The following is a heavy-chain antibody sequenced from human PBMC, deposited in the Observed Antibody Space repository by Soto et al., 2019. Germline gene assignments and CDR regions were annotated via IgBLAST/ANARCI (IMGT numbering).Heavy chain of an antibody. Sequence: QLQLQESGPGLVKPSETLSLTCTVSGGSIDSPDYYWGWIRLPPGKGLQWVATISYSGRPYYNPSLNSRVTISVDTSRNHFSVQMSSVTDTYTAVYYCATLAEEKHLDYCGRGTLVTVSS. J-gene: IGHJ4*02. CDR2: ISYSGRP. V-gene: IGHV4-39*02. CDR1: GGSIDSPDYY. CDR3: ATLAEEKHLDY.